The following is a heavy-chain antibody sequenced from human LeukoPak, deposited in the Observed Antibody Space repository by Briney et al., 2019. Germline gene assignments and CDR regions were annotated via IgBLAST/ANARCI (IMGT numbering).Heavy chain of an antibody. CDR1: GFTVSSNH. CDR3: AREFGSWLE. D-gene: IGHD6-13*01. V-gene: IGHV3-53*01. CDR2: IYNGGST. Sequence: PGGSLRLSCAASGFTVSSNHMSWVRQAPGKGLEWVSIIYNGGSTYYADSVKGRFTISRDNSENTLFLQMNSLRADDTAVYYCAREFGSWLEWGQGTLVTVSS. J-gene: IGHJ4*02.